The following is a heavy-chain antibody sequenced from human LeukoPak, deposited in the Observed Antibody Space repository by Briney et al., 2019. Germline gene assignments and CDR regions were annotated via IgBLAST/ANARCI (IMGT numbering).Heavy chain of an antibody. V-gene: IGHV4-59*01. CDR2: MYSSGST. J-gene: IGHJ3*02. CDR1: DGSINGYY. CDR3: ATNRAGTYDRPFDI. D-gene: IGHD1-26*01. Sequence: SETLSLTCTVSDGSINGYYWSWIRQPPGKGLDWIGYMYSSGSTNYSPSLKSRVTISEDTSKNQFSLKLTSVTAADTAVYFCATNRAGTYDRPFDIWGQGTMVTVSS.